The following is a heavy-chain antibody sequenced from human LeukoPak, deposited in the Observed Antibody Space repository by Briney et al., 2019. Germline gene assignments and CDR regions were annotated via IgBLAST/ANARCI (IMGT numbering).Heavy chain of an antibody. CDR1: GFTFSSYS. D-gene: IGHD6-13*01. CDR2: ISSSSSTI. V-gene: IGHV3-48*02. CDR3: ARRYSSSWWHLDY. J-gene: IGHJ4*02. Sequence: GGSLRLSCAASGFTFSSYSMNWVRQAPGKGLEWVSYISSSSSTIYYVDSVKGRFTISRDNAKNSLSLQMNSLRDEDTAVYYCARRYSSSWWHLDYWGQGTLVTVSS.